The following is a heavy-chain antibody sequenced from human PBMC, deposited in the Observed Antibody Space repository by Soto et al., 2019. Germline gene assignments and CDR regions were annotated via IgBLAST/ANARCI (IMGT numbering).Heavy chain of an antibody. J-gene: IGHJ6*02. V-gene: IGHV4-4*02. D-gene: IGHD2-15*01. CDR3: ARVDATPPGPVDYYSYGMDV. CDR2: IYHSGST. CDR1: GGSISSSNW. Sequence: PSETLSLTCAVSGGSISSSNWWSWVRQPPGKGLEWIGEIYHSGSTNYNPSLKSRVTISVDKSKNQFSLKLSSVTAADTAVYYCARVDATPPGPVDYYSYGMDVWGQGTTVTVSS.